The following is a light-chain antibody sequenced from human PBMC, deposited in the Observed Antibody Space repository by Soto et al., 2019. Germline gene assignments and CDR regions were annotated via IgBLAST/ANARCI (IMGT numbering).Light chain of an antibody. Sequence: EIVLTQSPGTLSLSPGERATLSCRASHSVGSTLAWYQQKPGQAPRLLMFDTSTRATGIPARFSDSGSGTDFNLNISSIQSEHFAVYYCQQYNDWWTFGKGTKVDIK. CDR2: DTS. V-gene: IGKV3-15*01. CDR3: QQYNDWWT. CDR1: HSVGST. J-gene: IGKJ1*01.